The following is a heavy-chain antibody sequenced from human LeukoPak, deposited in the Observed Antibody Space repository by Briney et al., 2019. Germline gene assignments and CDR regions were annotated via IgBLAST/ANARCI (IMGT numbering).Heavy chain of an antibody. Sequence: SETLSLTCAVSGGSISSGGYSYNWIRQPPGKGLEWIGYIYNSGSTSYNPSLKSRVTISVATSRNQFSLKLSSVTAADTAVYYCAREHCSGGSCYSIYYYYYMDVWGKGTTVTVSS. CDR1: GGSISSGGYS. J-gene: IGHJ6*03. CDR2: IYNSGST. CDR3: AREHCSGGSCYSIYYYYYMDV. V-gene: IGHV4-30-4*07. D-gene: IGHD2-15*01.